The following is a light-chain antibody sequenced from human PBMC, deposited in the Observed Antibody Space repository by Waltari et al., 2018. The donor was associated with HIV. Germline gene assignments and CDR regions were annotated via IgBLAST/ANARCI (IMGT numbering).Light chain of an antibody. CDR1: SGHSYYA. CDR2: LNSDGSH. Sequence: QLVLTQSPSASASLGASVKLTCTLSSGHSYYAIAWHQQQPEKGPRFLMKLNSDGSHSKGDGIPDRFSGSSSGSEHYLTISSLQSEDEADYYCQTWGTGIVFGGGTKLTVL. V-gene: IGLV4-69*01. J-gene: IGLJ2*01. CDR3: QTWGTGIV.